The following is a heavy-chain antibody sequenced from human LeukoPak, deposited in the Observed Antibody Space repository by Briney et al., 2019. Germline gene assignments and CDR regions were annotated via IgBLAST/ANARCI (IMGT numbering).Heavy chain of an antibody. CDR3: ARGDYDRNWFDP. V-gene: IGHV4-34*01. CDR1: GGSFSGYY. D-gene: IGHD4-17*01. CDR2: INHSGST. Sequence: SETLSLTCAVYGGSFSGYYWSWIRQPPGKGLEWIGEINHSGSTNYNPSLKSRVTISVDTSKNQVSLKLSSVTAADTAVYYCARGDYDRNWFDPWGQGTLVTVSS. J-gene: IGHJ5*02.